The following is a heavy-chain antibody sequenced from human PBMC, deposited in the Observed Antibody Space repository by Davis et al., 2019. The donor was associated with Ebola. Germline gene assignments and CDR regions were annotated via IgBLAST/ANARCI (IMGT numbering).Heavy chain of an antibody. D-gene: IGHD6-13*01. Sequence: GESLKISCAASGFTFSSYGMHWVRQAPGKGLEWVAVISYDGSNKYYADSVKGRFTISRDNSKNTLYLQMNSLRAEDTAVYYCARDPQAAAGYLYYYYGMDVWGQGTTVTVSS. CDR3: ARDPQAAAGYLYYYYGMDV. J-gene: IGHJ6*02. V-gene: IGHV3-30*03. CDR1: GFTFSSYG. CDR2: ISYDGSNK.